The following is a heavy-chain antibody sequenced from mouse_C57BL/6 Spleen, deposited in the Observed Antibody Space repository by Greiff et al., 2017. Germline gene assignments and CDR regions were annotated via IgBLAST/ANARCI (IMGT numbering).Heavy chain of an antibody. J-gene: IGHJ3*01. CDR1: GFSFTSYG. Sequence: QVQLKQSGPGLVQPSPSLSIPCTVSGFSFTSYGVHWVRQSPGKGLEWLGVIWSGGSTDYNAAFISRLSISKDNSKSQVFFKMNSLQADDTAIYYCARSFPANWGPSWFAYWGQGTLVTVSA. CDR2: IWSGGST. V-gene: IGHV2-2*01. CDR3: ARSFPANWGPSWFAY. D-gene: IGHD4-1*01.